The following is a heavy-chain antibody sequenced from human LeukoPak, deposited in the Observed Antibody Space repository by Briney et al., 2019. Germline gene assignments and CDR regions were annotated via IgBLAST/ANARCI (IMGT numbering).Heavy chain of an antibody. D-gene: IGHD6-19*01. CDR1: GDSVSSTKW. V-gene: IGHV4-4*02. Sequence: PSETLSLTCVVSGDSVSSTKWWTWVRQPPGKGLEWIGEIYRSGTTNYNPSLKSRVTISVDTSKNQFSLKLSSVTAADTAVYYCARQNIAVAASYYFDYWGQGTLVTVSS. J-gene: IGHJ4*02. CDR2: IYRSGTT. CDR3: ARQNIAVAASYYFDY.